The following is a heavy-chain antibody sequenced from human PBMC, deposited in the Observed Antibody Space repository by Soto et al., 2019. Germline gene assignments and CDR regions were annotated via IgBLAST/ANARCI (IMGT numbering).Heavy chain of an antibody. V-gene: IGHV4-31*02. D-gene: IGHD3-10*01. CDR1: GGSISSGGYY. CDR2: IYYSGST. Sequence: PSETLSLTCTVSGGSISSGGYYWSWIPQHPGKGLEWIGYIYYSGSTYYNPSLKSRVTISVDTSKNQFSLKLSSVTAADTAVYYCASATYGSGSYWLDYWGQGTLVTVSS. CDR3: ASATYGSGSYWLDY. J-gene: IGHJ4*02.